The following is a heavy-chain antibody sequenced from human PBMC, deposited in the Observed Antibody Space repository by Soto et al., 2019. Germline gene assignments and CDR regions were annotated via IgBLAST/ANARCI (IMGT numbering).Heavy chain of an antibody. J-gene: IGHJ3*01. CDR1: GFSFSNHD. CDR2: ITTGGNA. Sequence: ESGGDLVQPGGSLRLSCAASGFSFSNHDMHLVRQPKGKGLEWVSGITTGGNAYFADSVKGRFSISRENAKNSFYLQTSSLRAEDTAMYYCVRVNADAYDVWGQGTMVTVSS. V-gene: IGHV3-13*01. CDR3: VRVNADAYDV.